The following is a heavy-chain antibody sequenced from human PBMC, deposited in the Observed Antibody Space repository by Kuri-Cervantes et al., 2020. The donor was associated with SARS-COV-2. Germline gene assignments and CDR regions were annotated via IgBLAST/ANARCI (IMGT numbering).Heavy chain of an antibody. CDR1: GFTFRSFA. D-gene: IGHD2-15*01. V-gene: IGHV3-23*01. CDR3: AKETTIVVVVAVAH. CDR2: FANNGESP. Sequence: GESLKISCAASGFTFRSFAMACVRQAPGKGLEWVSGFANNGESPYFADAVRGRFTNPRDNSKNTLYLQMNSLRADDTALYYCAKETTIVVVVAVAHWGQGTLVTVSS. J-gene: IGHJ4*02.